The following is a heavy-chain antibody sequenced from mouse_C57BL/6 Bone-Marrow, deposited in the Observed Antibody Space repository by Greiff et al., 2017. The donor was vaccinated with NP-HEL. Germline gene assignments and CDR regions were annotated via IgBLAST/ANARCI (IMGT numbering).Heavy chain of an antibody. D-gene: IGHD2-14*01. CDR3: ARGVRPDAMDY. V-gene: IGHV5-6*01. J-gene: IGHJ4*01. CDR1: GFTFSSYG. Sequence: EVMLVESGGDLVKPGGSLKLSCAASGFTFSSYGMSWVRQTPDKRLEWVATISSGGSYTYYPDSVKGRFTISRDNAKNTLYLQRSSLKSEDTAMYYCARGVRPDAMDYWGQGTSVTVSS. CDR2: ISSGGSYT.